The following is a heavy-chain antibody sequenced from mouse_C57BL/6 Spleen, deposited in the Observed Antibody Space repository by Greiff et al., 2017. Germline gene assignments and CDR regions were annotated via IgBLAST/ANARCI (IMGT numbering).Heavy chain of an antibody. CDR3: ARGGGNYEWYFDV. V-gene: IGHV1-80*01. Sequence: VQLQQSGAELVKPGASVKISCKASGYAFSSYWMNWVKQRPGKGLEWIGQIYPGDGDTNYNGKFKGKATLTADKSSSPAYMQLSSLTSEDSAVYFCARGGGNYEWYFDVWGTGTTGTVSS. CDR1: GYAFSSYW. J-gene: IGHJ1*03. CDR2: IYPGDGDT. D-gene: IGHD2-1*01.